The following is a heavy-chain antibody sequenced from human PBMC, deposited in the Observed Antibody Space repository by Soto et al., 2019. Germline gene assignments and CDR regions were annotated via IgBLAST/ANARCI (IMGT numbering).Heavy chain of an antibody. CDR2: IHQSGDT. V-gene: IGHV4-4*02. CDR3: APRTSVFGIVTFY. J-gene: IGHJ4*02. Sequence: QVQLKESGPGLVTPWGTLSLTCAVSGDSDRNGNWWCWVSQPPGRGLEWVGEIHQSGDTKYNPTLKSPVTFSADRSNNQYSLRLNSVTAADTAMYYCAPRTSVFGIVTFYWGQGILVTVSS. CDR1: GDSDRNGNW. D-gene: IGHD3-16*01.